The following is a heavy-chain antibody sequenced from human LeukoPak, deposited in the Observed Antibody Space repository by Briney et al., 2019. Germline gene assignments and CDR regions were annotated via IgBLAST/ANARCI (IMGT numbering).Heavy chain of an antibody. J-gene: IGHJ4*02. CDR1: GGTFSSYA. D-gene: IGHD5-12*01. CDR3: ASLYSGYDFFDY. V-gene: IGHV1-69*04. CDR2: IIPILGIA. Sequence: SVKVSCKASGGTFSSYAISWVRQAPRQGLEWMGRIIPILGIANYAQKFQGRVTITADKSTSTAYMELSSLRSEDTAVYYCASLYSGYDFFDYWGQGTLVTVSS.